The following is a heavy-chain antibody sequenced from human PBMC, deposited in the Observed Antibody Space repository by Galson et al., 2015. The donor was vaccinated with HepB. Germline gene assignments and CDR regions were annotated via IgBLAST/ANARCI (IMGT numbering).Heavy chain of an antibody. J-gene: IGHJ6*02. Sequence: SLRLSCAASGFTFSSYWIHWVRQAPGKGLVWVSRINSDGSSTSYADSVKGRFTISRDNAKNTLYLQMNSLRAEDTAVYYCASPYRKDIYGMDVWGQGTTVTVSS. CDR3: ASPYRKDIYGMDV. D-gene: IGHD2-15*01. CDR1: GFTFSSYW. CDR2: INSDGSST. V-gene: IGHV3-74*01.